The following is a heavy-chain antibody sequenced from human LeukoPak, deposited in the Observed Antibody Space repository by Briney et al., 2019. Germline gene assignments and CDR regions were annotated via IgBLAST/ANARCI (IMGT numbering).Heavy chain of an antibody. CDR2: IYPGDSDS. J-gene: IGHJ3*02. Sequence: PGESLKISCKGSGYSFTSYWIGWMRQMPGKGLEWMGIIYPGDSDSRYSPSFQGQVTISADKSITTAYLQWSSLKASDSAMYYCAKTLAGAFDIWGQGTMVTVSS. CDR1: GYSFTSYW. V-gene: IGHV5-51*01. CDR3: AKTLAGAFDI. D-gene: IGHD6-13*01.